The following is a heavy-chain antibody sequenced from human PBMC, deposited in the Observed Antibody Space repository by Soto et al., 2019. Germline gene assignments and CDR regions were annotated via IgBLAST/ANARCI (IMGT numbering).Heavy chain of an antibody. D-gene: IGHD1-7*01. J-gene: IGHJ4*02. Sequence: PGGSLRLSCAASGFTFSSYGMHWVRQAPGKGLEWVAVISYDGSNKYYADSVKGRFTISRDNSKNTLYLQMNSLRAEDTAVYYCARSQLELVLDYWGQGTLVTVSS. CDR3: ARSQLELVLDY. CDR1: GFTFSSYG. CDR2: ISYDGSNK. V-gene: IGHV3-30*03.